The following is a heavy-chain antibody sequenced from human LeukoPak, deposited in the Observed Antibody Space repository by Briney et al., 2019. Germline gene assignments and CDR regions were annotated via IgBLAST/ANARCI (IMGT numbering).Heavy chain of an antibody. J-gene: IGHJ4*02. CDR1: GGSISSYY. Sequence: SETLSLTCTVSGGSISSYYWSWIRQPAGKGLEWIGRIYTSGSTNYNPSLKSRVTMSVDTSKNQFSLKLSSVTAADTAVYYCARVYENYYDSSGYYYARYFDYWGQGTLVTVSS. CDR3: ARVYENYYDSSGYYYARYFDY. V-gene: IGHV4-4*07. D-gene: IGHD3-22*01. CDR2: IYTSGST.